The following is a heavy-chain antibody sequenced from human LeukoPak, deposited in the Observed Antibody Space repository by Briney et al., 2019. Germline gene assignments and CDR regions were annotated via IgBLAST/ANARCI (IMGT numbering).Heavy chain of an antibody. D-gene: IGHD4-17*01. Sequence: GASVKVSCKASGYTFTGYYMHWVRQAPGQGLEWMGWINPNSGGTNYAQKFQGRVTMTRDTSISTAYMELSRLRSDDTAVYYCARGENDYGDLQGEDWFDPWGQGTLVTVSS. V-gene: IGHV1-2*02. J-gene: IGHJ5*02. CDR1: GYTFTGYY. CDR2: INPNSGGT. CDR3: ARGENDYGDLQGEDWFDP.